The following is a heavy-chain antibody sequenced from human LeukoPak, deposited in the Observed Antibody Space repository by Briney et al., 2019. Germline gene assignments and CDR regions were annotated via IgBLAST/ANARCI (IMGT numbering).Heavy chain of an antibody. CDR2: ISAYNGNT. CDR3: ASSKPNYYDSSGLGDGY. Sequence: ASVKVSCKASGYTFTSYGISWVRQAPGQGLEWMGWISAYNGNTNYAQKLQGRVTMTTDTSTSTAYMELRSLRSDDTAVYYCASSKPNYYDSSGLGDGYWGQGTLVTVSS. J-gene: IGHJ4*02. D-gene: IGHD3-22*01. CDR1: GYTFTSYG. V-gene: IGHV1-18*01.